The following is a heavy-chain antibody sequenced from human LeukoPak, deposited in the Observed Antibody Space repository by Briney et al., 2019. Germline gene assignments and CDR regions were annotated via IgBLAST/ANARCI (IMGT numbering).Heavy chain of an antibody. V-gene: IGHV1-69*01. CDR3: ARGAYDILTGYYKCLHY. D-gene: IGHD3-9*01. Sequence: SVKVSCKASGGTFSSYAISWVRQAPGQGLEWMGGIIPIFGTANYAQKFQGRVAITADESTSTAYMELSSLRSEDTAVYYCARGAYDILTGYYKCLHYWGQGTLVTVSS. J-gene: IGHJ4*02. CDR2: IIPIFGTA. CDR1: GGTFSSYA.